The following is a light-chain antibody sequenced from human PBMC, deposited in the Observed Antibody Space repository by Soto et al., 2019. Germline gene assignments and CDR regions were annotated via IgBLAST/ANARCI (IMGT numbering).Light chain of an antibody. CDR1: QSVATN. CDR3: QQYNNWPQT. CDR2: GAS. J-gene: IGKJ1*01. Sequence: EAVLTQSPATLSVSPGERDTLSCRASQSVATNLAWYQQRPGQAPRLLIYGASKRAIGLPARFSGSGSGTEFTLTITSLQSEDFAVYYCQQYNNWPQTFGQGTKVEIK. V-gene: IGKV3-15*01.